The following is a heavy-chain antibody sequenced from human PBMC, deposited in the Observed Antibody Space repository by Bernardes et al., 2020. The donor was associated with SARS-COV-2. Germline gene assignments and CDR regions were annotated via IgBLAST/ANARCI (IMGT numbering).Heavy chain of an antibody. Sequence: GASLKISGKGSGYSLTSYWIGWVRPIPGKGLEWMGIIYPGDSDTRYSPSFQGQVTISADKSISTAYLQWSSLKASDTAMYYCARQAVGGYDYFDYWGQGTLVTVSS. D-gene: IGHD5-12*01. V-gene: IGHV5-51*01. CDR1: GYSLTSYW. J-gene: IGHJ4*02. CDR2: IYPGDSDT. CDR3: ARQAVGGYDYFDY.